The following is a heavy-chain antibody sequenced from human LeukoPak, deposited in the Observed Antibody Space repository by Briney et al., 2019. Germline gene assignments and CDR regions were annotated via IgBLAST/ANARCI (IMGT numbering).Heavy chain of an antibody. V-gene: IGHV4-34*01. CDR1: GGSFSGYY. Sequence: KPSETLSLTCAVYGGSFSGYYWSWIRQPPGKGLEWIGEINHSGSTNYNPSLKSRVTISVDTSKNQFSLKLSSVTAADTAVYYCATSYSSGNFDYWGQGTLVTVSS. J-gene: IGHJ4*02. CDR3: ATSYSSGNFDY. CDR2: INHSGST. D-gene: IGHD3-22*01.